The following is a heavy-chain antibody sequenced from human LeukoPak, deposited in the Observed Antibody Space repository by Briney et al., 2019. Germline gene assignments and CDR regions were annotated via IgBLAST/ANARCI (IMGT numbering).Heavy chain of an antibody. J-gene: IGHJ4*02. CDR2: ISIISSTI. V-gene: IGHV3-48*04. CDR3: ARDQEYSYGSPPLDY. D-gene: IGHD5-18*01. Sequence: GGSLRLSCAASGFTFSSYSMNWVRQAPGKGLEWVSYISIISSTIYYADSVKGRFTISRDNAKNSLYLQMNSLRAEDTAVYYCARDQEYSYGSPPLDYWGQGTLVTVSS. CDR1: GFTFSSYS.